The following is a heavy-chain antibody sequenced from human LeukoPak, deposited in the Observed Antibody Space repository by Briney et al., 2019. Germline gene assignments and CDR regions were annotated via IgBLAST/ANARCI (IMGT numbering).Heavy chain of an antibody. CDR2: ISSDGSNK. J-gene: IGHJ4*02. Sequence: GGSLRLSCAASGFTLSNYAMHWVRQAPGKGLEWAAVISSDGSNKYYADSVKGRFTISRDNSKNTLYLQMNNLRPEDTAVYYCARGRYYDSSGYPTEDYWGQGTLVTVSS. CDR3: ARGRYYDSSGYPTEDY. V-gene: IGHV3-30*04. D-gene: IGHD3-22*01. CDR1: GFTLSNYA.